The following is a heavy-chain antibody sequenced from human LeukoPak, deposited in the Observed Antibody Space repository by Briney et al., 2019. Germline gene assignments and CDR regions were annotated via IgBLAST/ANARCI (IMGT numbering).Heavy chain of an antibody. V-gene: IGHV3-30*02. CDR2: VRYDGSKK. J-gene: IGHJ4*02. Sequence: GGSLRLSCAASGFTFSTYGMHWVRQAPGKGLEWVAFVRYDGSKKYYTNSVKGRFTISRDNSKNTLYLQMNSLRAEDTAVYYCAKAMGIAAAGLGFDYWGQGTLVTVSS. CDR1: GFTFSTYG. CDR3: AKAMGIAAAGLGFDY. D-gene: IGHD6-13*01.